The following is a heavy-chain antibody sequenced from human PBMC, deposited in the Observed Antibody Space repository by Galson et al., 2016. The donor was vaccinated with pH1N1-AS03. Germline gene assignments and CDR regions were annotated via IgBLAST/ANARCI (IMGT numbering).Heavy chain of an antibody. CDR3: AREDGSTVISKFDY. CDR1: GASISGSTYY. J-gene: IGHJ4*02. Sequence: TLSLTCTVSGASISGSTYYWSWIRQPAGKGLEWIGRGYSSGHTNYNPSLKGRVTISVDTSKNQFSLRLSSVTAADTAFYYCAREDGSTVISKFDYWGQGTLVTVSS. CDR2: GYSSGHT. D-gene: IGHD5-24*01. V-gene: IGHV4-61*02.